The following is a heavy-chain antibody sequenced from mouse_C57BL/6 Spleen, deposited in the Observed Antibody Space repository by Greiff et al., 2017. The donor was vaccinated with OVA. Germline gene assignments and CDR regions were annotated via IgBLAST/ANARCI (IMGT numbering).Heavy chain of an antibody. CDR2: IDPSDSET. CDR1: GYTFTSYW. D-gene: IGHD1-1*02. CDR3: ARRVAKRYFDV. V-gene: IGHV1-52*01. Sequence: QVQLQQPGAELVRPGSSVKLSCKASGYTFTSYWMHWVKQRPIQGLEWIGNIDPSDSETHYNQKFKDKATLTVDKSSSTAYMQLSSLTSEDSAVYYCARRVAKRYFDVWGTGTTVTVSS. J-gene: IGHJ1*03.